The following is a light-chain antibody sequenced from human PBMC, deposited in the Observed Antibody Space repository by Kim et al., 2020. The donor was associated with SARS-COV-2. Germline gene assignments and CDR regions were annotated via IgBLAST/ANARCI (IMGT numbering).Light chain of an antibody. CDR2: GAF. V-gene: IGKV3-20*01. CDR3: QQYHTSPYN. J-gene: IGKJ2*01. Sequence: SLSPGESATLSCRAGQSVSTCLAWYQQKPGRSPRLLIYGAFNRAPGIPDRFSGSESGTDFTLTISGLEPEDFAVYYCQQYHTSPYNFGPGTKLEI. CDR1: QSVSTC.